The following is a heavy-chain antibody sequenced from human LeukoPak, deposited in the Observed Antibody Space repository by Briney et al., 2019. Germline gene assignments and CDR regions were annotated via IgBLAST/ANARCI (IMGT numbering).Heavy chain of an antibody. CDR1: GFTFSSYA. CDR3: ARGHFPSTYKDTTMTKGYLVY. Sequence: PGGSLRLSCAASGFTFSSYAMHWVRQAPGKGLEWVAVISYDGSNKYYADSVKGRFTISRDNSKNILYLQMNSLRAEETAVYYCARGHFPSTYKDTTMTKGYLVYWGQGTLVTVSS. D-gene: IGHD5-18*01. J-gene: IGHJ4*02. CDR2: ISYDGSNK. V-gene: IGHV3-30-3*01.